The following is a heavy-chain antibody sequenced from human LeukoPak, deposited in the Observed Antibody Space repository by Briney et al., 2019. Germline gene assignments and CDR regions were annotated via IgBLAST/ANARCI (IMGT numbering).Heavy chain of an antibody. J-gene: IGHJ5*02. CDR3: ARAGKWLHNNWFDP. V-gene: IGHV3-30-3*01. CDR2: ISYDRNNK. D-gene: IGHD6-19*01. CDR1: GFTFSTYA. Sequence: GGSLRLSCAASGFTFSTYAIHWVRQAPGKGLEWVAIISYDRNNKFYADTVKGRFTISRDNSKNTLHLQMNSLRLEDTAVYYCARAGKWLHNNWFDPWGQGTLVTVSS.